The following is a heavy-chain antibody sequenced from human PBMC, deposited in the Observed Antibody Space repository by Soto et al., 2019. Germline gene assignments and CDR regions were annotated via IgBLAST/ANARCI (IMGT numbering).Heavy chain of an antibody. Sequence: GGSLRLSCAASGFTFSSYSMNWVRQAPGKGREWVSSISSSSSYIYYADSVKGRFTISRDNAKNSLYLQMNSLRAEDTAVYYCARSITMVRGVIISRYYYYGMDVWGQGTTGTV. V-gene: IGHV3-21*01. CDR1: GFTFSSYS. CDR3: ARSITMVRGVIISRYYYYGMDV. J-gene: IGHJ6*02. CDR2: ISSSSSYI. D-gene: IGHD3-10*01.